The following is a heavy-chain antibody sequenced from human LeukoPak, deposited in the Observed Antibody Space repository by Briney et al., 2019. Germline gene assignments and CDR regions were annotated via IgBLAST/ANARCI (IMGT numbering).Heavy chain of an antibody. CDR3: ARDRDCTHGLCSNHYYMDV. J-gene: IGHJ6*03. CDR2: ISSTGGTT. V-gene: IGHV3-48*04. D-gene: IGHD2-8*01. Sequence: PGGSLRLSCAASGITFSSYGMSWVRQAPGKGLEWISRISSTGGTTYYADSVKGRFTISRDNAKNSLYLQMNSLRAEDTAVYYCARDRDCTHGLCSNHYYMDVWGKGTTVTVSS. CDR1: GITFSSYG.